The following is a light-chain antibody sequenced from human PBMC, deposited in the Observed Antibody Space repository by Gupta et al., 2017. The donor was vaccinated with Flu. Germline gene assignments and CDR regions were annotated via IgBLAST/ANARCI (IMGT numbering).Light chain of an antibody. CDR2: GKN. CDR1: SLRSYY. V-gene: IGLV3-19*01. Sequence: SELTQDPAVSVALGQTVRITCQGDSLRSYYASWYQQKPGQAPVLVIYGKNNRPSGIPDRFSGSSSGNTASLTITGAQAEDEADYYCNSRDSSGNHPVVFGGGTKLTVL. J-gene: IGLJ2*01. CDR3: NSRDSSGNHPVV.